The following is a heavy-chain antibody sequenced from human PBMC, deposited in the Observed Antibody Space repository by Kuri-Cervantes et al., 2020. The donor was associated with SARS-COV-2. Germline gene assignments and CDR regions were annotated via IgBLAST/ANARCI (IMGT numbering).Heavy chain of an antibody. D-gene: IGHD3-10*01. J-gene: IGHJ4*02. Sequence: ASVKVSCKASGYTFTSYAMHWVRQAPGQRLEWMGWSNAGNGNTKYSQEFQGRVTMTTDTSTSTASMELRSLRSDDTAVYYCARVRGAGIPPHFDYWGQGTLVTVSS. CDR1: GYTFTSYA. V-gene: IGHV1-3*02. CDR2: SNAGNGNT. CDR3: ARVRGAGIPPHFDY.